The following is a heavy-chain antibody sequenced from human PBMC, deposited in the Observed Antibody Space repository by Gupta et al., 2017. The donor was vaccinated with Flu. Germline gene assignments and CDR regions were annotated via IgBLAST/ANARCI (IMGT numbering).Heavy chain of an antibody. CDR3: AKDRSRGTFFYFYGMDV. CDR1: GFTFSNYG. J-gene: IGHJ6*02. CDR2: ISHDGSNK. Sequence: QVQLVQSGGGVVQPGRSLGLSCSVSGFTFSNYGVHWVRQAPGKGLEWVAVISHDGSNKYYADSVKGRFTIYRDISKNTLYLRMNSLRPEDTAVYYCAKDRSRGTFFYFYGMDVWGQGTTVTVSS. V-gene: IGHV3-30*18. D-gene: IGHD3-16*02.